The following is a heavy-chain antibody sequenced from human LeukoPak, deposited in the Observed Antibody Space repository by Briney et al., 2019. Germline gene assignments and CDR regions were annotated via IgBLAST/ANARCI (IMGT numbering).Heavy chain of an antibody. CDR1: GFTVSSNY. CDR3: ARVHDDYYYGMDV. J-gene: IGHJ6*02. Sequence: GGPLRLSCAASGFTVSSNYMSWVRQAPGKGLEWVSVIYSGGSTYYADSVKGRFTISRDNSKNTLYLQMNSLRAEDTAVYYCARVHDDYYYGMDVWGQGTTVTVSS. CDR2: IYSGGST. V-gene: IGHV3-66*01.